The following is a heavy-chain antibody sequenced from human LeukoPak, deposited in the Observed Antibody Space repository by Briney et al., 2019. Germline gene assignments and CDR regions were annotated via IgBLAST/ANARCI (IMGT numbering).Heavy chain of an antibody. CDR2: ISGSGST. CDR1: GFTFSSYA. V-gene: IGHV3-23*01. CDR3: AKDKVAAGRYYFDY. J-gene: IGHJ4*02. Sequence: PGGSLRLSCVASGFTFSSYAMTWVRQAPGKGLEWVSAISGSGSTYYADSVKGRFTISRDNSKNTLYLQMNSLRAEDTAVYYCAKDKVAAGRYYFDYWGQGTLVTVSS. D-gene: IGHD6-25*01.